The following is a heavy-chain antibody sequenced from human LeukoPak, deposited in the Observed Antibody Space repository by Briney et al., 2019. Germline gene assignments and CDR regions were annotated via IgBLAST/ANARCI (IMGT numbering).Heavy chain of an antibody. Sequence: GGSLRLSCAASGFTFSSYGMSWVRQTPGKGLEWVSSMSGSGGDTYYADSVKGRFTISRDNAKNSLYLQMNSLRAEDTAVYYCASAGFVYSSGWYLETPFDYWGKGTLVTVS. CDR2: MSGSGGDT. D-gene: IGHD6-13*01. CDR1: GFTFSSYG. J-gene: IGHJ4*02. V-gene: IGHV3-23*01. CDR3: ASAGFVYSSGWYLETPFDY.